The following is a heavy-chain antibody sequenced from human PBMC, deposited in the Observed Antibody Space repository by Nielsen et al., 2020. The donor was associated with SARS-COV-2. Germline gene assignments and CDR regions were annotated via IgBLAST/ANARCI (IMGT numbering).Heavy chain of an antibody. CDR1: GFTFSSYA. CDR3: ATPRGYYDSKDLGFDY. V-gene: IGHV3-30-3*01. D-gene: IGHD3-22*01. J-gene: IGHJ4*02. CDR2: ISNDGSNK. Sequence: GESLKISCAASGFTFSSYAMHWVRQAPGKGLEWVAVISNDGSNKYYADSVKGRFTISSDNSKNTLYLQMNSLRAEDTAVYYCATPRGYYDSKDLGFDYWGQGTLVTVSS.